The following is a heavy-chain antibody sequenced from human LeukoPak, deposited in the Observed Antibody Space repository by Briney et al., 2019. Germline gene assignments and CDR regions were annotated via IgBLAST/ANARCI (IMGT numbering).Heavy chain of an antibody. CDR3: ARVLLYDSSGYDY. CDR2: IGPSGSTI. D-gene: IGHD3-22*01. CDR1: GFSFSDYD. Sequence: GGSLRLSCAASGFSFSDYDMNWVRQAPGEGLEWVSYIGPSGSTIFYADSVKGRFTVSRDNAKKSLYLQMNSLRAGDTAVYYCARVLLYDSSGYDYWGQGTLVTVSS. V-gene: IGHV3-48*04. J-gene: IGHJ4*02.